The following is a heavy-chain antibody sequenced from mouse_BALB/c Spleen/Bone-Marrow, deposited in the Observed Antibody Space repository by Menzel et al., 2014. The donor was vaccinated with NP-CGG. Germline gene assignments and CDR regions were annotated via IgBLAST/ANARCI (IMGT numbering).Heavy chain of an antibody. CDR3: TRDDGGFAY. Sequence: QVQLQQPGTDLVRPWASVKLSCKASGYTFTSYWINWVKQRPGQGLEWIGNIYPSDSYTNYNQKFKDKATLTVDKSSSTAYMHLSSPTSEDSAVYYCTRDDGGFAYWGQGTLVTVSA. CDR2: IYPSDSYT. J-gene: IGHJ3*01. CDR1: GYTFTSYW. V-gene: IGHV1-69*02. D-gene: IGHD1-1*02.